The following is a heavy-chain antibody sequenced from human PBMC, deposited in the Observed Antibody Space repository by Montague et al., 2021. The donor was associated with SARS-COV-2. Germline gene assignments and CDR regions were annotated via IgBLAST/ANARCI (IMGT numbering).Heavy chain of an antibody. Sequence: SLRLSCAASGFTFSRYAMYWVRQAPGKELEWVALISYTGSTKYYADSVMGRFTVSRDNSKNTLYLHMTGLRREDTGVYYCARDRVLVAGFVSFAFWGQGTLVTVSS. CDR2: ISYTGSTK. CDR3: ARDRVLVAGFVSFAF. D-gene: IGHD3-10*01. V-gene: IGHV3-30-3*01. CDR1: GFTFSRYA. J-gene: IGHJ4*02.